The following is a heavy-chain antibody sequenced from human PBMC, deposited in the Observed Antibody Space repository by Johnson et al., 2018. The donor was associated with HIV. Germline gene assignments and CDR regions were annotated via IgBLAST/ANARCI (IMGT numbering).Heavy chain of an antibody. D-gene: IGHD2-21*01. J-gene: IGHJ3*02. CDR3: ARDPITPYERGPDAFDI. Sequence: QVQLVESGGGVVQPGRSLRLSCAASGFTFSSYGMHWVRQAPGKGLEWVAVISYDGSNKYYADSVKGRFTISRDNSKNTLYLQMNSLRVEDTAVYYCARDPITPYERGPDAFDIWGRGTMVTVSS. CDR1: GFTFSSYG. V-gene: IGHV3-30*03. CDR2: ISYDGSNK.